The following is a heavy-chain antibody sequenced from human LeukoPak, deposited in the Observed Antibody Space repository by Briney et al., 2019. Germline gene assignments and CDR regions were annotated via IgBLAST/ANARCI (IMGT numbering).Heavy chain of an antibody. CDR1: GFTFSSYG. Sequence: GGTLRLSCAASGFTFSSYGMHWVRQAPGKGLEWVANIKHDGSEKYYVDSVKGRFTISRDNAKNSLYLQMNSLRAEDTAVYYCARFRYCSGGSCYYSFDYWGQGTLVTVSS. CDR2: IKHDGSEK. J-gene: IGHJ4*02. CDR3: ARFRYCSGGSCYYSFDY. V-gene: IGHV3-7*01. D-gene: IGHD2-15*01.